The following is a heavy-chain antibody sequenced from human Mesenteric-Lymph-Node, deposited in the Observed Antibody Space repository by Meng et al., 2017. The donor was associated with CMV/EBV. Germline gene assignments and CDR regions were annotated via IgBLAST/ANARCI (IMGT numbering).Heavy chain of an antibody. CDR1: GATFRSYA. V-gene: IGHV1-69*01. Sequence: PGATFRSYAISWVRQAPGQGLEWMGGIIPIFGTANYAQKFQGRVTITADESTSTAYMELSSLRSEDTAVYYCARGPQGYSSRGYFDLWGRGTLVTVSS. J-gene: IGHJ2*01. D-gene: IGHD6-13*01. CDR2: IIPIFGTA. CDR3: ARGPQGYSSRGYFDL.